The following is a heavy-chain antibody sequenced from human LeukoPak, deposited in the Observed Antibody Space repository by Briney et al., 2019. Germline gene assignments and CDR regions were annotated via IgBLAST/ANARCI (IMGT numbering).Heavy chain of an antibody. J-gene: IGHJ4*02. D-gene: IGHD5-12*01. Sequence: GGSLRLSCAVSGFRVSDYYMSWVRQAPGKGLEWVGLIRDSGEAFYADFARGRFTVSRDNAENLVYLQMNSLGAEDTAVYYCARVGRSGYTKDYWGQGTLVTVAS. CDR2: IRDSGEA. V-gene: IGHV3-69-1*01. CDR1: GFRVSDYY. CDR3: ARVGRSGYTKDY.